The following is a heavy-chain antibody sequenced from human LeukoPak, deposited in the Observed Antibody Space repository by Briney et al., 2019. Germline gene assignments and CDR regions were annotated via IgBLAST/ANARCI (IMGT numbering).Heavy chain of an antibody. Sequence: SETLSLTCTVSGGSISSYYWSWIRQPPGKGLEWIGYIYYSGSTNYNPSLKSRVTISVDTSKNQFSLKLSSVTAADTAVYYCARTTMVRGVRNRDYYYYGMDVWGQGTTVTVSS. D-gene: IGHD3-10*01. J-gene: IGHJ6*02. CDR3: ARTTMVRGVRNRDYYYYGMDV. CDR1: GGSISSYY. CDR2: IYYSGST. V-gene: IGHV4-59*01.